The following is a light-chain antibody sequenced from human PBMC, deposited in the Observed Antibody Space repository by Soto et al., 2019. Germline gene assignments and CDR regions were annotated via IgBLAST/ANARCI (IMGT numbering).Light chain of an antibody. J-gene: IGLJ3*02. CDR2: EDN. CDR3: QSSDSFNWV. CDR1: SGSIASNY. Sequence: NFMLTQPHSVSESPGKTVTISCTRSSGSIASNYVQWYQQRPGSAPTTMIYEDNQRPSGVPDRFSGSIDSSSNSSSLTISGLKTEDEADYYCQSSDSFNWVFGGWTKLTV. V-gene: IGLV6-57*03.